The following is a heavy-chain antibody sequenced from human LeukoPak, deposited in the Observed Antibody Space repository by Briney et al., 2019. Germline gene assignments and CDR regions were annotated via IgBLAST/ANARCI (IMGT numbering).Heavy chain of an antibody. CDR3: AARFRDGLDI. J-gene: IGHJ3*02. CDR2: ISGDGGST. Sequence: GGSLRLSCAASGFPFSTSWLHWVRQAPGKGLVWVSRISGDGGSTEYADSVKGRFAISRANAKNTLYLQMNSLRAEDTAVYYCAARFRDGLDIWGQGTMVTVSS. CDR1: GFPFSTSW. V-gene: IGHV3-74*01.